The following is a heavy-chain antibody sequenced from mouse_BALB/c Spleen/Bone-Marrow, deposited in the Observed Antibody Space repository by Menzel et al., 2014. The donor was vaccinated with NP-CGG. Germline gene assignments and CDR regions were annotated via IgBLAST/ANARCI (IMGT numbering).Heavy chain of an antibody. CDR1: GFSLTGYG. CDR2: IWGDGST. D-gene: IGHD2-4*01. V-gene: IGHV2-6-7*01. J-gene: IGHJ4*01. CDR3: ARALYDYDDLYCAMDY. Sequence: VQLQQSGPGLVAPSQSLSITCTVSGFSLTGYGVNWVRQPPGKGLEWLGMIWGDGSTDYNSALKSRLSISKDNSKSQVFLKVNSLQTDDTARYYCARALYDYDDLYCAMDYWGQGTSVTVSS.